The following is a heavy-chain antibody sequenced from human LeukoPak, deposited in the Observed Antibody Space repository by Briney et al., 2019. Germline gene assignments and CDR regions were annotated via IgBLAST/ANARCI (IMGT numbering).Heavy chain of an antibody. J-gene: IGHJ4*02. CDR3: ARVSDLVYYYDSSGYPLAY. D-gene: IGHD3-22*01. V-gene: IGHV3-30-3*01. CDR2: ISYDGSNK. Sequence: TGGSLRLSCAASGFTFSSYAMHWVRQAPGKRLEWVAVISYDGSNKYYADSVKGRFTISRDNSKNTLYLQMNSLRAEDTAVYYCARVSDLVYYYDSSGYPLAYWGQGTLVTVSS. CDR1: GFTFSSYA.